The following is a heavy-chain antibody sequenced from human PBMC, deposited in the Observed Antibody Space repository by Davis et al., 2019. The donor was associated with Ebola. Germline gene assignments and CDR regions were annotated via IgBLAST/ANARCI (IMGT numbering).Heavy chain of an antibody. CDR1: GASISSGNYY. CDR3: ASHYSSSSVAFDY. J-gene: IGHJ4*02. CDR2: IYHSGST. D-gene: IGHD6-6*01. V-gene: IGHV4-39*07. Sequence: SETLSLTCTVSGASISSGNYYWGWIRQSPEKGLEWIGYIYHSGSTYYNPSLKSRVTISVDRSKNQFSLKLSSVTAADTAVYLCASHYSSSSVAFDYWGQGTLVTVSS.